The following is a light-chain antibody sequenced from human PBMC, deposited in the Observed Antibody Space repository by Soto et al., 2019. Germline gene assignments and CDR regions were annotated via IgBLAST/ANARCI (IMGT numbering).Light chain of an antibody. J-gene: IGLJ1*01. CDR1: SSDVGTFYF. CDR3: CSYAGSYTDV. CDR2: DVT. V-gene: IGLV2-11*01. Sequence: QSALTQPRSVSGSPGQSVTISCTGTSSDVGTFYFVSWYQQYPDKGPKLIIYDVTERPSGVPDRFSGSKSGNTASLTISGLQAEDEADYYCCSYAGSYTDVFGSGTKLTVL.